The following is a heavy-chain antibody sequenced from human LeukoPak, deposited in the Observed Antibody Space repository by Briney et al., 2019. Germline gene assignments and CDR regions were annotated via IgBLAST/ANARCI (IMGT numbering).Heavy chain of an antibody. J-gene: IGHJ2*01. D-gene: IGHD4-17*01. CDR2: ISWNSGSI. CDR1: GFTFDDYA. V-gene: IGHV3-9*01. Sequence: GGSLRLSCAASGFTFDDYAMHWVRQAPGKGLEWVSGISWNSGSIGYADSVKGRFTISRDNAQKSLFLQMDSLRSEDTAFYYCVKEETTVTTIGYFDVWGRGTLVTVSS. CDR3: VKEETTVTTIGYFDV.